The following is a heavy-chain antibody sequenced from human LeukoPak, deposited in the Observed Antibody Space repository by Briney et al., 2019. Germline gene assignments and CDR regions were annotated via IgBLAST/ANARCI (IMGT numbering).Heavy chain of an antibody. Sequence: SVKVSCKASGGTFSSYAISWVRQAPGQGLEWMGRSIPIFGTANYAQKFRGRVTITTDESTSTAYMELSSLRSEDTAVYYCARDKFKGREGVLWFGQFPPNWFDPWGQGTLVTVSS. CDR1: GGTFSSYA. V-gene: IGHV1-69*05. CDR2: SIPIFGTA. CDR3: ARDKFKGREGVLWFGQFPPNWFDP. J-gene: IGHJ5*02. D-gene: IGHD3-10*01.